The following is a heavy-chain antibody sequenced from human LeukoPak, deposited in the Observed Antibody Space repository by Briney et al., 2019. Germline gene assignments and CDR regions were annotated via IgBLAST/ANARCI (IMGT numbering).Heavy chain of an antibody. Sequence: GGSLRLSCAASGFTFSSYWMHWVRQAPGKGLVWVSRINSDGSSTSYADSVKGRFTISRDSAKNTLYLQMNSLRAEDTPVYYCARGPYYDILTGYYDWGQGTLVTVSS. CDR1: GFTFSSYW. CDR2: INSDGSST. V-gene: IGHV3-74*01. D-gene: IGHD3-9*01. CDR3: ARGPYYDILTGYYD. J-gene: IGHJ4*02.